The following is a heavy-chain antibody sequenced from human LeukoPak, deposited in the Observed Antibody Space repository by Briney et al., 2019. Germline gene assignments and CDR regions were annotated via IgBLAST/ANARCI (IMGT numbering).Heavy chain of an antibody. CDR2: ISSSGSTI. CDR1: GFTFSRYE. J-gene: IGHJ5*02. D-gene: IGHD6-13*01. Sequence: GGSLRLSCAASGFTFSRYEMNWVRQAPGKGLEWVSYISSSGSTIYYADSVKGRFTISRDNAKNSLYLQMNSLRAEDTAVYYCAREGIAAAGRENWFDPWGQGTLVTVSS. CDR3: AREGIAAAGRENWFDP. V-gene: IGHV3-48*03.